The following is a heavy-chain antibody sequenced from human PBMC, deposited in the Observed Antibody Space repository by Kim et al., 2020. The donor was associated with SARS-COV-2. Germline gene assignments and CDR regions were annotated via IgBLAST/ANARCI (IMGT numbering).Heavy chain of an antibody. V-gene: IGHV1-46*01. J-gene: IGHJ4*02. CDR1: VYTFLRSL. CDR2: INPSGGDT. Sequence: ASVKVSFPSSVYTFLRSLLHWVRPAPGQGLEWMGIINPSGGDTTYARHFRGRVTMTRDPSPTTVYIALSSLTSDDTAVYFCGRDIDVWGFDYWGPGTLL. D-gene: IGHD7-27*01. CDR3: GRDIDVWGFDY.